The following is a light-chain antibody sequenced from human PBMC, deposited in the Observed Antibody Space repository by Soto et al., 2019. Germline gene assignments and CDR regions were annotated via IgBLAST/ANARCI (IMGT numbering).Light chain of an antibody. J-gene: IGLJ2*01. Sequence: QSALTQPASVSGSPGQSITISCTGTGSDVGGYNYVSWYQQHPGKAPKVMIYDVSNRPSGVSNRFSGSKSGNTASLTISGLQAEDEADYSCSSYTSASTPLVFGGGTKLTVL. V-gene: IGLV2-14*01. CDR1: GSDVGGYNY. CDR2: DVS. CDR3: SSYTSASTPLV.